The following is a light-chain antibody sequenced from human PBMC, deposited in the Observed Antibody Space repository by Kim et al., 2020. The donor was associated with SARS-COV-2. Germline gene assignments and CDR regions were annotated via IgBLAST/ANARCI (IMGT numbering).Light chain of an antibody. CDR1: SEAVTNGHY. J-gene: IGLJ2*01. Sequence: PEGTVTFTCASNSEAVTNGHYPSWFQRKPGQAPRTLIYDSTHKHSWTPARFSGSLLGGNAALTLSGAQAEDEADYCCLLSYSGLVFFGGGTQLTVL. CDR3: LLSYSGLVF. V-gene: IGLV7-46*01. CDR2: DST.